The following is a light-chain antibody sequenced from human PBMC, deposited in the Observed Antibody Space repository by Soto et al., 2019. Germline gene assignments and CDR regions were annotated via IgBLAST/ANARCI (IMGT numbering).Light chain of an antibody. CDR1: QTISVN. V-gene: IGKV1-5*01. CDR3: QQYDTYWT. CDR2: DAS. J-gene: IGKJ1*01. Sequence: DIQMTQSPSTLSAAVGDRVTITCRASQTISVNLAWFQQKPGKAPKLLIHDASSLESGVPSRFSASGSGTEFTLTISSLQPDDFATYYCQQYDTYWTFGQGTKVEI.